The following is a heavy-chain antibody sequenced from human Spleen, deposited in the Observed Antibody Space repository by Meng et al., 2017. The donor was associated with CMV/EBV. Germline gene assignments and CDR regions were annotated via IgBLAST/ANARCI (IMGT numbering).Heavy chain of an antibody. D-gene: IGHD5-12*01. Sequence: ASVKVSCKASGYTFTNYDFNWVRQATGQGLEWMGWMNPSTGATGYAQKFQGRVTMTRNTSINTAYMELSSLRSDDTAVYFCATNSGNTRHYVNWGQGTMVTVSS. CDR3: ATNSGNTRHYVN. CDR1: GYTFTNYD. V-gene: IGHV1-8*01. CDR2: MNPSTGAT. J-gene: IGHJ3*01.